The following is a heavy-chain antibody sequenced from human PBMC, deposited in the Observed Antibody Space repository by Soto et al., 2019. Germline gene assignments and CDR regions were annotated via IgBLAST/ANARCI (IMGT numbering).Heavy chain of an antibody. Sequence: PSETLSLTCTVSGGSISSSSYYWGWIRQPPGKGLEWIGSIYYSGSTYYNPSLKSRVTISVNTSKNQFSLKLSSVTAADTAVYYCARSAVAGTRTWFAPWGQGTLVTVSS. J-gene: IGHJ5*02. CDR1: GGSISSSSYY. CDR3: ARSAVAGTRTWFAP. V-gene: IGHV4-39*01. CDR2: IYYSGST. D-gene: IGHD6-19*01.